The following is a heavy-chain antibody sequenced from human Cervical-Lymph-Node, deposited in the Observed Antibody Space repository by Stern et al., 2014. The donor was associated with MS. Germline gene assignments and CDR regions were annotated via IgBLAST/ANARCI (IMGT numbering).Heavy chain of an antibody. D-gene: IGHD4-17*01. CDR2: INRNSGGT. V-gene: IGHV1-2*06. CDR1: GYTFTGYYY. Sequence: QVQLVQSGAEVKKPGASVKVSCQASGYTFTGYYYMHWVRQAPGQGLEWVGRINRNSGGTNYAQNFQGRVTMTRDTSINTFYMELSRLRSDDTAVYYCATIDYGDYKDHWGQGTLVTVSS. CDR3: ATIDYGDYKDH. J-gene: IGHJ4*02.